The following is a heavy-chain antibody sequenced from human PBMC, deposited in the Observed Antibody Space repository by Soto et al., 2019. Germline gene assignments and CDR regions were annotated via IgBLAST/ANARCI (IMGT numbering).Heavy chain of an antibody. D-gene: IGHD1-26*01. CDR2: IYYGGST. CDR1: GDSVGNGPYY. J-gene: IGHJ6*02. CDR3: ARVGSSCHSGGCYYYYGLGV. Sequence: QVRLQESGPGLVKPSETLSLSCLVSGDSVGNGPYYWSWIRQSPGEGLEWIAYIYYGGSTNVNPSLESRVNSSIDMSKNQFFLELRSVTAADAAVYFCARVGSSCHSGGCYYYYGLGVWGQGTTVAISS. V-gene: IGHV4-61*01.